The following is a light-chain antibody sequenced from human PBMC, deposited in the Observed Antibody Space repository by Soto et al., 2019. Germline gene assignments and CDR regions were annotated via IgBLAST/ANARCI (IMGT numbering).Light chain of an antibody. J-gene: IGKJ3*01. Sequence: EIVMTQSPATLSVSPVERATLSCRASQSVVSNLAWYQQKPGQAPRLLIFGASSRATGVPARFSGSGSGTVFTLPTTTLPPENFEVYSSRQSKNWPLTFGPGTKGNTK. CDR3: RQSKNWPLT. CDR2: GAS. CDR1: QSVVSN. V-gene: IGKV3-15*01.